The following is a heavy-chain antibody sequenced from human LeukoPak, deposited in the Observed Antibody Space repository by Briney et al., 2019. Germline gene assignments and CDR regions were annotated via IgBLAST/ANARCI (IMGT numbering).Heavy chain of an antibody. CDR1: GFTFSSYA. Sequence: PGGSLRLSCAASGFTFSSYAMSWVRQAPGKGLEWVSAISGSGGSTYYADSVKGRFTISRDNSKNTLYLQMNSLRAEDTAVYYCXXDEDXWGVAAADXFDIWGQGTMVTVSS. CDR3: XXDEDXWGVAAADXFDI. CDR2: ISGSGGST. J-gene: IGHJ3*02. V-gene: IGHV3-23*01. D-gene: IGHD6-13*01.